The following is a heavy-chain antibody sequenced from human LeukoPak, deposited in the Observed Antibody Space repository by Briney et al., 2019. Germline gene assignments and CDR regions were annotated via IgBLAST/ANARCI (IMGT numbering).Heavy chain of an antibody. D-gene: IGHD4-17*01. CDR3: ARVPDYGDYVKLWFDP. CDR1: GGSISSYY. Sequence: SETLSLTRTVSGGSISSYYWSWIRQPPGKGLEWIGYIYYSGSTNYNPSLKSRVTISVDTSKNQFSLKLSSVTAADTAVYYCARVPDYGDYVKLWFDPWGQGTLVTVSS. V-gene: IGHV4-59*01. J-gene: IGHJ5*02. CDR2: IYYSGST.